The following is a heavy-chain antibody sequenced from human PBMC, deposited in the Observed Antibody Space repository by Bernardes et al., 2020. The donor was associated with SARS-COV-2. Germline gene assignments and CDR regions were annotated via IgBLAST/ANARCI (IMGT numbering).Heavy chain of an antibody. CDR1: GGSISSHY. V-gene: IGHV4-59*11. CDR2: IYYSGST. J-gene: IGHJ5*02. Sequence: SETLSLTCTVSGGSISSHYWSWIRQPPGKGLEWIGYIYYSGSTNYNPSLKSRVTISVDTSKNQFSLKLSSVTAADTAVYYCARVLPSKLGFDPWGQGTLVTVSS. CDR3: ARVLPSKLGFDP.